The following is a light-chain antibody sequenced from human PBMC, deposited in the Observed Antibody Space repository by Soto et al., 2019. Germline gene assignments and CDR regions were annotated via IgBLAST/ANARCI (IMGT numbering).Light chain of an antibody. CDR2: TNN. Sequence: QSVLTQPPSASGTPGQRVTISCSGSSSNIGSNTVNWYQQLPGTAPKLRIYTNNQRPSGVPDRFSGSKSGTSASLAISGLQSEDEADYYCAAWDDSLSVVFGGGTKLTVL. J-gene: IGLJ2*01. CDR3: AAWDDSLSVV. CDR1: SSNIGSNT. V-gene: IGLV1-44*01.